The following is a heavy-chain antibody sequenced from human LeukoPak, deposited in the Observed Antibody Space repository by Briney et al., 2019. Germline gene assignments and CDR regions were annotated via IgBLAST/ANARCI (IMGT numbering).Heavy chain of an antibody. V-gene: IGHV4-34*01. D-gene: IGHD1-26*01. J-gene: IGHJ4*02. CDR1: GGSFSGYY. Sequence: SETLSLTCAVYGGSFSGYYWSWIRQPPGKGLEWIGEINHSGSTNYNSSLKSRVTISVDTSKNRFSMKLSPVTVADTAVYYCARGGGNYGYYFDYWGQGILVTVSS. CDR3: ARGGGNYGYYFDY. CDR2: INHSGST.